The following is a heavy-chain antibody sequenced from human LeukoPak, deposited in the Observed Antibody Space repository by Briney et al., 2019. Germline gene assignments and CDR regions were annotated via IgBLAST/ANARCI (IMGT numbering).Heavy chain of an antibody. CDR3: ARTSYDFWSGYYDY. Sequence: PSQTLSLTCAVSGGSISSGGSSWSWIRQPPGKGLEWIGYIYHSGSTYYNPSLKSRVTISVDRSKNQFSLKLSSVTAADTAVYYCARTSYDFWSGYYDYWGQGTLVTVSS. D-gene: IGHD3-3*01. CDR1: GGSISSGGSS. CDR2: IYHSGST. V-gene: IGHV4-30-2*01. J-gene: IGHJ4*02.